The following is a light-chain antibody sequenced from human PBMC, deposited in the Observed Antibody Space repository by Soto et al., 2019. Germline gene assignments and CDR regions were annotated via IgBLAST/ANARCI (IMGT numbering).Light chain of an antibody. Sequence: QSVLTQPPSVSGAPGRRVTISCTGSSSNIGAGYDVHWYQQLPGTAPKLLIYGDINRPSGVPDRFSGSKSGTSASLAITGLQAEDEADYYCQSYDSRSLVFGGGTKLTVL. CDR3: QSYDSRSLV. CDR2: GDI. J-gene: IGLJ3*02. V-gene: IGLV1-40*01. CDR1: SSNIGAGYD.